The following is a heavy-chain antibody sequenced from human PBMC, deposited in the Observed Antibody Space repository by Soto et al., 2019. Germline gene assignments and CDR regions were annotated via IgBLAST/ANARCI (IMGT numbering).Heavy chain of an antibody. J-gene: IGHJ6*02. Sequence: GGSLRLSCAASGFTFSSYAMSWVRQAPGKGLEWVSAISGSGGSTYYADSVKGRFTISRDNSKNTLYLQMNSLRAEDMAVYYCAKDTRPGWYVSPNYYYGMDVWGQGTTVTVSS. CDR1: GFTFSSYA. CDR3: AKDTRPGWYVSPNYYYGMDV. CDR2: ISGSGGST. V-gene: IGHV3-23*01. D-gene: IGHD6-19*01.